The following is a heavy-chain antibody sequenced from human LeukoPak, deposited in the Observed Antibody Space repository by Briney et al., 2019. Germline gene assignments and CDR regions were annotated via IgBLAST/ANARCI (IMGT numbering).Heavy chain of an antibody. V-gene: IGHV3-73*01. D-gene: IGHD6-13*01. CDR3: TSPWEQLDYYYYGMDV. J-gene: IGHJ6*02. Sequence: GGSLRLSCAASGFTFSGSAMHWVRQASGKGLEWVGRIRSKANSYATAYAASVKGRFTISRDDSKNMAYLQMNSLKTEDTAVYYCTSPWEQLDYYYYGMDVWGQGTPVTVSS. CDR1: GFTFSGSA. CDR2: IRSKANSYAT.